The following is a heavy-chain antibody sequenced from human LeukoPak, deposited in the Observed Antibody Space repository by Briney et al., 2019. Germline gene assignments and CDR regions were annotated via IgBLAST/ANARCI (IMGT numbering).Heavy chain of an antibody. D-gene: IGHD7-27*01. CDR2: MGIGTSTI. Sequence: PGESLRLSCAASGFTFTTYSMNWVRQAPGKGLEWVSHMGIGTSTIGYADSVKGRFTISRDNAKNSVHLQMSNLRVDDSVVYYCVRDKDWGFDSWGQGTLVTVSS. CDR3: VRDKDWGFDS. V-gene: IGHV3-48*01. CDR1: GFTFTTYS. J-gene: IGHJ4*02.